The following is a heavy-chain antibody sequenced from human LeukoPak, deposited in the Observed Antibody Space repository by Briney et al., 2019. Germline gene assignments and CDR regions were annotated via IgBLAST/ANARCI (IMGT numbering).Heavy chain of an antibody. CDR3: ATTPPRQFTVTTSHWFDP. CDR1: GGTFSSYA. J-gene: IGHJ5*02. D-gene: IGHD4-11*01. V-gene: IGHV1-69*05. Sequence: ASVKVSCKASGGTFSSYAISWVRQAPGQGLEWMGGIIPIFGTANYAQKFQGRVTITTDESTGTAYMELSSLRSEDTAVYYCATTPPRQFTVTTSHWFDPWGQGTLVTVSS. CDR2: IIPIFGTA.